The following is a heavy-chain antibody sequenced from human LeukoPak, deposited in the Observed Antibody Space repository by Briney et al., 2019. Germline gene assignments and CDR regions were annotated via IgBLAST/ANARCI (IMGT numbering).Heavy chain of an antibody. J-gene: IGHJ4*02. CDR2: ISYDGSNK. CDR3: ARALGGFGEHYFDY. CDR1: GFTSTSYA. V-gene: IGHV3-30-3*01. Sequence: GRSLRLSCAASGFTSTSYAMHWVRQAPGKGLEWVAVISYDGSNKYYADSVKGRFTISRDNSKNTLYLQMNSLRAEDTAVYYCARALGGFGEHYFDYWGQGTLVTVPS. D-gene: IGHD3-10*01.